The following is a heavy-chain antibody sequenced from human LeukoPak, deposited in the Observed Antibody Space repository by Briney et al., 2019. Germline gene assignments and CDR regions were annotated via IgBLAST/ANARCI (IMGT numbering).Heavy chain of an antibody. J-gene: IGHJ4*02. D-gene: IGHD2-2*01. Sequence: GASVKVSCKASGYTFTSYGISWVRQAPGQGLEWMGWISAYNGNTNYAQRLQDRVIMTTETSTSTAYMELRSLRSDDTAVYYCAAVEGGDYWGQGTLVTVSS. CDR2: ISAYNGNT. CDR3: AAVEGGDY. V-gene: IGHV1-18*01. CDR1: GYTFTSYG.